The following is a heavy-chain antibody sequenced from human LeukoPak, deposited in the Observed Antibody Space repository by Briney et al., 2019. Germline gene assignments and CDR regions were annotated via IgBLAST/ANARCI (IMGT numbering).Heavy chain of an antibody. Sequence: GGSLRLSCAASGFTFSSYWMNWARQAPGKGLGWVSAISGSGGSTYYADSVKGRFTISRDNSKNTLYLQMNSLRAEDTAVYYCAKCPVPAAMGGWFDPWGQGTLVTVSS. CDR1: GFTFSSYW. CDR2: ISGSGGST. J-gene: IGHJ5*02. V-gene: IGHV3-23*01. CDR3: AKCPVPAAMGGWFDP. D-gene: IGHD2-2*01.